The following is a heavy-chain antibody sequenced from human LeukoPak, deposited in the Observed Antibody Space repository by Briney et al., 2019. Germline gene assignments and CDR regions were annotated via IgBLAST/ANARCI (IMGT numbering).Heavy chain of an antibody. D-gene: IGHD2-21*02. CDR1: GFIFNNYG. V-gene: IGHV3-30*18. CDR2: ISYDGSNK. CDR3: AKDWAPYCGGDCYFNY. Sequence: GGSLRLPCAASGFIFNNYGMHWVRQAPGRGLEWVAVISYDGSNKNYADSVKGRFTISRDSSKNTVYLQMNSLRVEDTAVYYCAKDWAPYCGGDCYFNYWGQGTLVTVSS. J-gene: IGHJ4*02.